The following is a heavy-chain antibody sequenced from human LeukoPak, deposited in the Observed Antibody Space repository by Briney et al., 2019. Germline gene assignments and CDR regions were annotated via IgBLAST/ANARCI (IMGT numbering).Heavy chain of an antibody. CDR3: ARLYSSGWPHYYYYGMDV. D-gene: IGHD6-19*01. Sequence: KSSETLSLTCTVSGVSISSSSYYWGWIRQPPGKGLEWIGSIYYSGSTYYNPSLKSRVTISVDTSKNQFSLKLSSVTAADTAVYYCARLYSSGWPHYYYYGMDVWGQGTTVTVSS. CDR2: IYYSGST. J-gene: IGHJ6*02. CDR1: GVSISSSSYY. V-gene: IGHV4-39*01.